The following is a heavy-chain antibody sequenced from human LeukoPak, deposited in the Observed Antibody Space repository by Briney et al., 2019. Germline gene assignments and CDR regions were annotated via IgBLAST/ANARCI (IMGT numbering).Heavy chain of an antibody. D-gene: IGHD6-13*01. CDR2: ISSSSSYI. CDR3: ARAGPPGYSSSWYPLGY. V-gene: IGHV3-21*01. CDR1: GFTFSSYS. Sequence: PGGSLRLSCAASGFTFSSYSMNWVRQAPGKGLEWVSSISSSSSYIYYADSVKGRFTISRDNAKNSLYLQMDSLRAEDTAVYYCARAGPPGYSSSWYPLGYWGQGTLVTVSS. J-gene: IGHJ4*02.